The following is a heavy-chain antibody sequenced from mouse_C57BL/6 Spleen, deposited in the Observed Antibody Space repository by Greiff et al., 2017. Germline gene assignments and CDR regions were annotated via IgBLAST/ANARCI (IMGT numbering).Heavy chain of an antibody. CDR3: ARSAYSNVYDY. CDR2: IDPSDSYT. V-gene: IGHV1-59*01. J-gene: IGHJ2*01. CDR1: GYTFTSYW. Sequence: QVQLKQPGAELVRPGTSVKLSCKASGYTFTSYWMHWVKQRPGQGLEWIGVIDPSDSYTNYNQKFKGKATLTVDTSSSTAYMQLSSLTSEDSAVYYCARSAYSNVYDYWGQGTTLTVSS. D-gene: IGHD2-5*01.